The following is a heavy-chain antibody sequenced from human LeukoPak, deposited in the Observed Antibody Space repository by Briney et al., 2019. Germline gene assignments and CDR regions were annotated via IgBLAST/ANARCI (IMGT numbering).Heavy chain of an antibody. CDR3: ARGRYDFWSGSLPLDV. Sequence: SETLSLTCAVYVGSFSGYYWSWIRQPPGKGLEWIGEINHSGSTNYNSSLKSRVTISVDTSKNQFSLKLSSVTAADTAVYYCARGRYDFWSGSLPLDVWGKGTTVTVSS. J-gene: IGHJ6*04. D-gene: IGHD3-3*01. CDR2: INHSGST. CDR1: VGSFSGYY. V-gene: IGHV4-34*01.